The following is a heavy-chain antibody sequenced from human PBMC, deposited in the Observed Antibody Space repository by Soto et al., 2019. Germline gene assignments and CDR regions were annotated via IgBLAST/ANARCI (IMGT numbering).Heavy chain of an antibody. D-gene: IGHD3-22*01. CDR1: GFTFSSYS. Sequence: GGSLRLSCAASGFTFSSYSMNWVRQAPGKGLEWVSYISSSRSTIYYADSVKGRFTISRDNAKNPLYLQMNSLRDEDTAVYYCARDLRVDRYYYDSSPYTFDYWGQGTLVTVSS. CDR2: ISSSRSTI. V-gene: IGHV3-48*02. J-gene: IGHJ4*01. CDR3: ARDLRVDRYYYDSSPYTFDY.